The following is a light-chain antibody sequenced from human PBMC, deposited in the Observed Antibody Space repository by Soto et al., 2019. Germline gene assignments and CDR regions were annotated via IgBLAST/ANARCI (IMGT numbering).Light chain of an antibody. CDR2: GAS. Sequence: EIVMTQSPATLSVSPGERATLSCRASQSVSSNLAWYPQKPGKPPRLLIYGASNRATGIPVRFSGSGSGTEFTLTISSLQSEDFAIYFCQQYNNWPPDRTFGQGTKVEIK. J-gene: IGKJ1*01. CDR1: QSVSSN. CDR3: QQYNNWPPDRT. V-gene: IGKV3-15*01.